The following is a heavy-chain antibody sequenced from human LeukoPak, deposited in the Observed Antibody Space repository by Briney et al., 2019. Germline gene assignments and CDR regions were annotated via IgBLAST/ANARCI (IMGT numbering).Heavy chain of an antibody. D-gene: IGHD3-22*01. V-gene: IGHV3-23*01. Sequence: GGSLRLSCAASGFTFSSYAMSWVRQAPGKGLEWVPAISGSGGSTCYADSVKGRFTISRDNSKNTLYLQMNSLRAEDTAVYYCAKVPSSGYYYVPFDYWGQGTLVTVSS. CDR2: ISGSGGST. CDR1: GFTFSSYA. J-gene: IGHJ4*02. CDR3: AKVPSSGYYYVPFDY.